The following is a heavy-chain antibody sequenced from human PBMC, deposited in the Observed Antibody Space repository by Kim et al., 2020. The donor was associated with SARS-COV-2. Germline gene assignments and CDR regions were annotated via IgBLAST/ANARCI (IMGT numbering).Heavy chain of an antibody. CDR3: AREEEGESLDI. V-gene: IGHV3-33*01. J-gene: IGHJ3*02. Sequence: NKYYGGSAKGRFTISRDKSKNTVYLEMSSLRDEDTALYYCAREEEGESLDIWGQGTMVTVSS. D-gene: IGHD3-16*01. CDR2: NK.